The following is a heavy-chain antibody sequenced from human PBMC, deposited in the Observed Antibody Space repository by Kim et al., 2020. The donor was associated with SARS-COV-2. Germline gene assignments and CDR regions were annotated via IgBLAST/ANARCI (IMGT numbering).Heavy chain of an antibody. Sequence: DSVKGRLTISRDNSKNTLYLQMNSLRAEDTAVYYCAKAGGGSYLGDYFDYWGQGTLVTVSS. D-gene: IGHD1-26*01. J-gene: IGHJ4*02. CDR3: AKAGGGSYLGDYFDY. V-gene: IGHV3-23*01.